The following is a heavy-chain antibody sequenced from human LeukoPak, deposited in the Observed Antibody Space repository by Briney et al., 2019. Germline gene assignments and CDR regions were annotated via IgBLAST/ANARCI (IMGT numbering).Heavy chain of an antibody. Sequence: GSLRLSCAASGFTFNRNAISWVRQAPGKGLEWVSTIGGSGDKTFYADSVKGRFTISRDNSKNMVHLQMNSLTGEDTALYYCVRRGDASSGWGDHDFWGQGALVTVSS. CDR3: VRRGDASSGWGDHDF. CDR1: GFTFNRNA. V-gene: IGHV3-23*01. D-gene: IGHD6-19*01. J-gene: IGHJ4*02. CDR2: IGGSGDKT.